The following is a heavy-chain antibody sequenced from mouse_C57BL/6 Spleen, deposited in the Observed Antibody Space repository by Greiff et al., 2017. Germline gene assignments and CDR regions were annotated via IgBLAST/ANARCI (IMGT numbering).Heavy chain of an antibody. CDR3: ARHEGRYDYELLTGYYFDY. V-gene: IGHV5-9*01. Sequence: EVKLMESGGGLVKPGGSLKLSCAASGFTFSSYTMSWVRQTPEKRLEWVATISGGGGNTYYPDSVKGRFTISRDNAKNTLYLQMSSLRSEDTALYDCARHEGRYDYELLTGYYFDYWGQGTTLTVSS. CDR1: GFTFSSYT. J-gene: IGHJ2*01. D-gene: IGHD2-4*01. CDR2: ISGGGGNT.